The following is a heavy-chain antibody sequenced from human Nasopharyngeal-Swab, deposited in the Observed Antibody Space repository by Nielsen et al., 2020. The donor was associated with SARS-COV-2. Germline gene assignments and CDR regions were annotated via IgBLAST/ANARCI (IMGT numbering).Heavy chain of an antibody. D-gene: IGHD3-22*01. J-gene: IGHJ4*02. Sequence: SETLSLTCAVYGGSFSGYYWSWIRQPPGKGLEWIGEINHSGSTNYNPSLKSRVTISVDTSKNQFSPKLSSVTAADTAVYYCARGLGQYYYDSSGYYCFDYWGQGTLVTVSS. CDR1: GGSFSGYY. V-gene: IGHV4-34*01. CDR2: INHSGST. CDR3: ARGLGQYYYDSSGYYCFDY.